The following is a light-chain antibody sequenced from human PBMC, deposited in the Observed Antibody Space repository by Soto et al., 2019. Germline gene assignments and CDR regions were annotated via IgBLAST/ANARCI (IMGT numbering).Light chain of an antibody. CDR2: AAS. Sequence: DIQVTQSPSSLSASVGDRVTITCRTSQNIVKYLNWYQQRPGKAPKLLIYAASNLQSGVPSRFSGSGSGTVFTLTVNGLQAEDLGTYYCQLNYGTPGALSFGPGTKLDV. J-gene: IGKJ3*01. V-gene: IGKV1-39*01. CDR1: QNIVKY. CDR3: QLNYGTPGALS.